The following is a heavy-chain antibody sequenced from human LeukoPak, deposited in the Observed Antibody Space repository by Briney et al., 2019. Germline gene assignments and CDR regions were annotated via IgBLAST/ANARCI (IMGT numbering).Heavy chain of an antibody. D-gene: IGHD2-2*02. V-gene: IGHV3-74*01. CDR2: INSDGTIT. CDR3: ARGTALQDY. CDR1: GFTFSPYW. Sequence: PGGSLRLSCAASGFTFSPYWMHLVRQVPGKGLVWVSDINSDGTITHYADSVKGRFTVSRDNAQDTSYLQMNSLRAEDTAVYYCARGTALQDYWGQGTLVTVSS. J-gene: IGHJ4*02.